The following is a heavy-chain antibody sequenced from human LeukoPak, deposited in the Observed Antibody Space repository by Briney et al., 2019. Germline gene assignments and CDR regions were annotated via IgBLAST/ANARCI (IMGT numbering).Heavy chain of an antibody. J-gene: IGHJ5*02. Sequence: GESLKISCKGSGYRFSAYWIAWVRQMLGKGLEWMGIIYPDDSDTRYSPSFQGQVTISADKSISTAYLQWSSLKASDTAMYYCARLPGIAAAGTGRDGFDPWGQGTLVTVSS. D-gene: IGHD6-13*01. V-gene: IGHV5-51*01. CDR3: ARLPGIAAAGTGRDGFDP. CDR2: IYPDDSDT. CDR1: GYRFSAYW.